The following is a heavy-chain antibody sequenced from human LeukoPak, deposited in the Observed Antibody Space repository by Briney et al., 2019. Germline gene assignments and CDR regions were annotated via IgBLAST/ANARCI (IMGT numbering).Heavy chain of an antibody. CDR2: ILNTGNT. CDR1: GGSISSYY. D-gene: IGHD1/OR15-1a*01. CDR3: ARLSANPINNDYYMDV. J-gene: IGHJ6*03. Sequence: NSSETLSLTCTVSGGSISSYYWSWIRQPPGKGLECIGYILNTGNTNYNPSLQSRVTMSLDTSKNHFSLKLTSVTAADTAVYYCARLSANPINNDYYMDVWGKGTTVTISS. V-gene: IGHV4-59*01.